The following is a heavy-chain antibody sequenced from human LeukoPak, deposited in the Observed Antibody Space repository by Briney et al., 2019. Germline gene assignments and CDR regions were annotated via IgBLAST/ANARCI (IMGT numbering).Heavy chain of an antibody. Sequence: GGSLRLSCAASGFAFSSYWMHWVRQAPGKGLVWVSRINSDGSSTSYADSVKGRFTISRDNAKNTLYLQMNSLRAEDTAVYYCARYYYDSSGDYGMDVWGQGTTVTVS. CDR2: INSDGSST. V-gene: IGHV3-74*01. D-gene: IGHD3-22*01. J-gene: IGHJ6*02. CDR1: GFAFSSYW. CDR3: ARYYYDSSGDYGMDV.